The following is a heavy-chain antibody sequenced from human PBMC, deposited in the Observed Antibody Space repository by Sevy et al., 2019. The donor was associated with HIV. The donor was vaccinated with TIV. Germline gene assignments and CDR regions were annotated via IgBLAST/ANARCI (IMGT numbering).Heavy chain of an antibody. V-gene: IGHV4-39*01. CDR1: GGSISSGNYL. Sequence: SETLSLTCTVSGGSISSGNYLWSWIRQTPGKGLEWIGTVHYSGRTYYNPSLKSRVTISDDTSKNQFSLNLNSVAAEDTAVYFCARNVDYWGQGTLVTVSS. CDR2: VHYSGRT. CDR3: ARNVDY. J-gene: IGHJ4*02.